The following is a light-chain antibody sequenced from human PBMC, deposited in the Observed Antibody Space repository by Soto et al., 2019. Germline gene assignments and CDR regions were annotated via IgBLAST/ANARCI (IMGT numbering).Light chain of an antibody. J-gene: IGKJ3*01. Sequence: EIVMSQSPATLSVSPGASSTLSGRASQSVRSNLAWYQQKPGQANRLLIYGASTRATGIPARFSGSGSGTDFTLTISSLQSEDFAVYYCQQYNNWPQTVGTGNKVD. CDR3: QQYNNWPQT. CDR1: QSVRSN. CDR2: GAS. V-gene: IGKV3-15*01.